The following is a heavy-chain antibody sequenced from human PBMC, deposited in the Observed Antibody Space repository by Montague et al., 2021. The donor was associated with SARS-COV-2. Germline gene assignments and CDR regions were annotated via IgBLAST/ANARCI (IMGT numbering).Heavy chain of an antibody. Sequence: SETLSLTCAVHGTTYSGYYLNLIRQPPRTWLGWMAEINHGRSTKYSPSPKSRLTISADTSQNLFSLKLTSVAAADTSVYYCARLRDGVVPSPILGVGPYYSHDAMAVWGGGTPHTGCS. V-gene: IGHV4-34*01. CDR2: INHGRST. D-gene: IGHD3-10*01. CDR1: GTTYSGYY. CDR3: ARLRDGVVPSPILGVGPYYSHDAMAV. J-gene: IGHJ6*01.